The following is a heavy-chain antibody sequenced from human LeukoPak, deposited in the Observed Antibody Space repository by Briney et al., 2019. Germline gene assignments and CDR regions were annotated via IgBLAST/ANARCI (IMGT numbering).Heavy chain of an antibody. J-gene: IGHJ4*02. V-gene: IGHV3-30-3*01. CDR1: GFTFSSYA. CDR3: ARTLEMATITFDY. CDR2: ISYDGSNK. D-gene: IGHD5-24*01. Sequence: GGSPRLSCAASGFTFSSYAMHWVRQAPGKGLEWVAVISYDGSNKYYADSVKGRFTISRDNSKNTLYLQMNSLRAEDTAVYYCARTLEMATITFDYWGQGTLVTVSS.